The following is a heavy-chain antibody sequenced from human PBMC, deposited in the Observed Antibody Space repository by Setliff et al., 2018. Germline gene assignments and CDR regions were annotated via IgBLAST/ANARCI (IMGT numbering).Heavy chain of an antibody. CDR3: VRAVVIRGSKPLDS. J-gene: IGHJ4*02. Sequence: PGGSLRLSCAASGFTFDDYAMHWVRQAPGKGLEWVSLISWDGGSTYYADSVKGRFTISRDNSKNSLYLQMYSLKSDDTAVYYCVRAVVIRGSKPLDSWGQGTLVTVSS. CDR1: GFTFDDYA. V-gene: IGHV3-43D*03. CDR2: ISWDGGST. D-gene: IGHD3-10*01.